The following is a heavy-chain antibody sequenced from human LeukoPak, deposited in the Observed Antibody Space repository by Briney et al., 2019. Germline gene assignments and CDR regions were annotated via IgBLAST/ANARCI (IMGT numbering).Heavy chain of an antibody. V-gene: IGHV3-43*02. CDR3: ARSVSNRGYDWGPFDY. Sequence: PGGSLRLSCTASGFTFDDYAMHWVRQAPGKGLEWVSLVSANGGDTFYTDSVKGRFTISRDNSKTSLYLQMNSLRTEDTALYYCARSVSNRGYDWGPFDYWGQGTLVTVSS. CDR1: GFTFDDYA. D-gene: IGHD5-12*01. J-gene: IGHJ4*02. CDR2: VSANGGDT.